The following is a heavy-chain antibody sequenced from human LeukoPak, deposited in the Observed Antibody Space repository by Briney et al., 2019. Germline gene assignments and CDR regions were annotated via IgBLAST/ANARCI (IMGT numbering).Heavy chain of an antibody. D-gene: IGHD6-13*01. CDR3: ALALVFAEYFQH. Sequence: SSETLSLTCTVSDGSVKNYYWSWMRQPPGKGLEWIGHIFYNGNTKYKPFLRGRVTISLEASKNQFSLKLSSVTAADTAVYYCALALVFAEYFQHWGQGTLVTVSS. V-gene: IGHV4-59*08. J-gene: IGHJ1*01. CDR1: DGSVKNYY. CDR2: IFYNGNT.